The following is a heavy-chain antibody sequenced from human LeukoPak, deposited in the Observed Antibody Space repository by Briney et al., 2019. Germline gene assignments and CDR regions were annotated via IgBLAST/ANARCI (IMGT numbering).Heavy chain of an antibody. V-gene: IGHV1-3*01. Sequence: ASVKVSCKASGYTFTSYAMHWVRQAPGQRLEWMGWINAGNGDTKYSQKFQGRVTITRDTSASTAYMELSRLRSDDTAVYYCARSRDNYYAYFDYWGQGTLVTVSS. CDR3: ARSRDNYYAYFDY. J-gene: IGHJ4*02. D-gene: IGHD3-10*01. CDR2: INAGNGDT. CDR1: GYTFTSYA.